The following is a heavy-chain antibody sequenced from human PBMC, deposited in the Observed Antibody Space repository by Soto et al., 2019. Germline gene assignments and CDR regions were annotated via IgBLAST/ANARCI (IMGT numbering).Heavy chain of an antibody. CDR2: IYYSGST. CDR1: GGTVCSSV. CDR3: ARHYGGNTGVRSGGMDV. Sequence: PVFGGTVCSSVVGWILQKKRKGLEWIGYIYYSGSTYYNPSLKSRVTISVDTSKNEFSLKLSSVTAADTAVYYCARHYGGNTGVRSGGMDVWGQGTTVTGSS. J-gene: IGHJ6*02. D-gene: IGHD4-17*01. V-gene: IGHV4-59*08.